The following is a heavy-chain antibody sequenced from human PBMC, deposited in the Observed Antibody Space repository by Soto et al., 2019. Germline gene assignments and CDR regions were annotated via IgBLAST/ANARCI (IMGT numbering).Heavy chain of an antibody. CDR2: ISYDGSNK. J-gene: IGHJ4*02. Sequence: GGALRLSCAASGFTFSSYAMHWVRQAPGKGLEWVAVISYDGSNKYYADSVKGRFTISRDNSKNTLYLQMNSLRAEDTAVYYCAKGTLPYYYDSIGYQDYWGQGTLVTVSS. V-gene: IGHV3-30-3*01. CDR1: GFTFSSYA. CDR3: AKGTLPYYYDSIGYQDY. D-gene: IGHD3-22*01.